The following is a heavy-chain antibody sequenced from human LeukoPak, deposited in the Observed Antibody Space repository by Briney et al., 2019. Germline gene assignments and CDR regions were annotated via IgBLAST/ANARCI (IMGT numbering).Heavy chain of an antibody. V-gene: IGHV4-4*07. CDR1: GDSFSSYF. CDR3: AREITGTRGVDY. CDR2: MYTSGIT. D-gene: IGHD1-7*01. Sequence: SETLSLTCTVPGDSFSSYFWSWIRQPAGKGLEWIGRMYTSGITNSNPSPKSRVTMSVDTSKNQFSLNLTSVTAADTAVYYCAREITGTRGVDYWGQGILVTVSS. J-gene: IGHJ4*02.